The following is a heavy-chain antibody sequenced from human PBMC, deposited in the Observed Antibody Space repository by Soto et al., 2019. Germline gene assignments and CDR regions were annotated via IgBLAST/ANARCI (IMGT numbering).Heavy chain of an antibody. V-gene: IGHV1-18*01. CDR2: ISAYNGNT. Sequence: QVQLVQSGAEVKKSGASVKVSCKASGYTLTSYGISWVRQAPGQGLEWMGRISAYNGNTNYAQSLQGRVTMTIDSSTSTAYMELRSLRSDDTAVYYCARANSGAFRSGYGLDPWGQGTLVTVSS. J-gene: IGHJ5*02. CDR1: GYTLTSYG. CDR3: ARANSGAFRSGYGLDP. D-gene: IGHD3-22*01.